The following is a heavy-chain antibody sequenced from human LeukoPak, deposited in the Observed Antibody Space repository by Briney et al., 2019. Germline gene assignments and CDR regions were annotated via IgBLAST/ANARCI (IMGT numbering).Heavy chain of an antibody. Sequence: GASVKVSCKASGGTFSSYAISWVRQALGQGLEWMGRIIPILGIANYAQKFQGRVTITADKSTSTAYMELSSLRSEDTAVYYCARDPNTAMVTGWFDPWGQGTLVTVSS. J-gene: IGHJ5*02. V-gene: IGHV1-69*04. CDR3: ARDPNTAMVTGWFDP. D-gene: IGHD5-18*01. CDR1: GGTFSSYA. CDR2: IIPILGIA.